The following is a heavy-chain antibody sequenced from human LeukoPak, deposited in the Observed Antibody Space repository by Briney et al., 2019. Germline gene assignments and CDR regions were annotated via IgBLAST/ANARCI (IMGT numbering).Heavy chain of an antibody. V-gene: IGHV3-74*01. J-gene: IGHJ4*02. CDR1: TFTFSNYW. Sequence: GGSLRLSCAASTFTFSNYWMHCVRQAPGKGLVWVSRINIDGRSISYADSVKGRFTISRDNAKNTLYLQMNSLRAEDTAVYYCARVSSTGTAFDDWGQGTLVTVSS. CDR2: INIDGRSI. CDR3: ARVSSTGTAFDD. D-gene: IGHD1-7*01.